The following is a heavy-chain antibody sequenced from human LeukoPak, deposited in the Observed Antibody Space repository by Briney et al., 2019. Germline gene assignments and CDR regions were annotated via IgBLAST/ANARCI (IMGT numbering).Heavy chain of an antibody. CDR3: AKALTHYYYYMDV. J-gene: IGHJ6*03. CDR1: GFTFSDYY. Sequence: GGSLRLSCAASGFTFSDYYMSWIRQAPGKGLEWVSYISSSGSTIYYADSVKGRFTVSRDDSKNTLYLQMNSLRGDDTAVYYCAKALTHYYYYMDVWGKGTTVTISS. V-gene: IGHV3-11*04. CDR2: ISSSGSTI.